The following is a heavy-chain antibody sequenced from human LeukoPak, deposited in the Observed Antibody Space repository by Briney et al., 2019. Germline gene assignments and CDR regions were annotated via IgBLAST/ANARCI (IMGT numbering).Heavy chain of an antibody. Sequence: GGSLRLSCEASGFTFGSYAMYWVRQAPGKGLEWVADIFGSGGSPRYADSVRGLFTISRDNSKNTVYLQINSLRADDTAVYYCGKTTTGYSSGQKPAWPVDSWGQGTLVTVSS. CDR1: GFTFGSYA. CDR3: GKTTTGYSSGQKPAWPVDS. V-gene: IGHV3-23*01. D-gene: IGHD5-18*01. CDR2: IFGSGGSP. J-gene: IGHJ4*02.